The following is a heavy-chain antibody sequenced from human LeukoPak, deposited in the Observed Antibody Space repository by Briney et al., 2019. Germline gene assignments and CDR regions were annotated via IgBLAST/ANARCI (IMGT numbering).Heavy chain of an antibody. D-gene: IGHD3-10*01. Sequence: PGGSLTLSCAASGFTFSSYSMNWVRQAPGKGLEWVSSISSSRSYIFYADSVKGRFTISRDNAKNSLYLQMNRLRAEDTAVYYCARGYRSGSYYSGIVYYYYYYMDVWGKGTTVTVSS. J-gene: IGHJ6*03. CDR2: ISSSRSYI. CDR1: GFTFSSYS. CDR3: ARGYRSGSYYSGIVYYYYYYMDV. V-gene: IGHV3-21*01.